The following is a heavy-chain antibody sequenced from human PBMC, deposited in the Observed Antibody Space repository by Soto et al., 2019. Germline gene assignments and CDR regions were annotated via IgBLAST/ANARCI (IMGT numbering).Heavy chain of an antibody. Sequence: VASVKVSCKASGYIFTSYAIHWVRQAPGQRLEWMGWISAGTGNTKYSQKFQARVTLTRDTSASTAYMDLSSLRSEDTAVYYCARAPSSVSDYWGQGTLVTVSS. V-gene: IGHV1-3*01. CDR2: ISAGTGNT. D-gene: IGHD3-22*01. CDR1: GYIFTSYA. CDR3: ARAPSSVSDY. J-gene: IGHJ4*02.